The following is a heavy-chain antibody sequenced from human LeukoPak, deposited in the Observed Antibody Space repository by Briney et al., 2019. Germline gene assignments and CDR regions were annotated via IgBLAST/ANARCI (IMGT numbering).Heavy chain of an antibody. CDR1: GGTFSSYT. D-gene: IGHD3-22*01. CDR3: ARIPYYYDSSGSHDAFDI. V-gene: IGHV1-69*02. Sequence: SVKVSCKASGGTFSSYTISWVRQAPGQGLEWMGRIIPILGIANYAQKFQGRVTITADKSTSTAYMELSSLRSEDTAVYYCARIPYYYDSSGSHDAFDIWGQGTMVTVSS. J-gene: IGHJ3*02. CDR2: IIPILGIA.